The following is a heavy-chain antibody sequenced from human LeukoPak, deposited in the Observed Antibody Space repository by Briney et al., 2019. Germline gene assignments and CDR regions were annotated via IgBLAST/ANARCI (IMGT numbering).Heavy chain of an antibody. D-gene: IGHD1-1*01. CDR1: GLTFSSFA. Sequence: GGSLTLSCAASGLTFSSFAMSWVRQATGKGREWVSAISGSGGSTYYADSVKGRLTISRHNPKNTLYLQMNSLRAEGTAVYYCAKDPTGTPFYNLFDPWGQGTLVTLSS. V-gene: IGHV3-23*01. CDR2: ISGSGGST. J-gene: IGHJ5*02. CDR3: AKDPTGTPFYNLFDP.